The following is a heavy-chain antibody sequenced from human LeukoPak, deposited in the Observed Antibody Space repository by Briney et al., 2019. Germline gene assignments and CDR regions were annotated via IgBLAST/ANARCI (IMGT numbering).Heavy chain of an antibody. Sequence: ASVKVSCKASGYTFTGYYIHWVRQAPGQGLEWMGWINPNSGGTKYAQKFQGRVTMTRDTSISTAYMELNRLISDDTAVYYCARVEGLYCSSGSCYDYWGQGTLVTVSS. V-gene: IGHV1-2*02. J-gene: IGHJ4*02. D-gene: IGHD2-15*01. CDR3: ARVEGLYCSSGSCYDY. CDR2: INPNSGGT. CDR1: GYTFTGYY.